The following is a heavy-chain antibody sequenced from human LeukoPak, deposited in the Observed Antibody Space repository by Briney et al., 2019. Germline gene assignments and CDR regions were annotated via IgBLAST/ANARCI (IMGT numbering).Heavy chain of an antibody. CDR1: GFTFSSYG. J-gene: IGHJ6*03. Sequence: GGSLRLSCAASGFTFSSYGMSWVRQAPGKGLDWASTISGSGAITYYADSVKGRFTISRDNSKNTLYLQMNSLRAEDTALYYCAKGRGDKARYYYYYMDVWGKGTTVTISS. V-gene: IGHV3-23*01. CDR2: ISGSGAIT. D-gene: IGHD3-10*01. CDR3: AKGRGDKARYYYYYMDV.